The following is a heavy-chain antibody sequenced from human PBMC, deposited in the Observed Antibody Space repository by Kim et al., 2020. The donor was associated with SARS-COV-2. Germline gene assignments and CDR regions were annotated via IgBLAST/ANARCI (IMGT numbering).Heavy chain of an antibody. CDR3: TRPMVRDRRYNWFDP. D-gene: IGHD3-10*01. CDR2: INHSGST. J-gene: IGHJ5*02. CDR1: GGSFSGYY. V-gene: IGHV4-34*01. Sequence: SETLSLTCAVYGGSFSGYYWNWIRQPPGKGLEWIGEINHSGSTNYNPSLKSRVTISVDTSKNQFSLKLSSVTAADTAVYYCTRPMVRDRRYNWFDPWGQGTLVTVSS.